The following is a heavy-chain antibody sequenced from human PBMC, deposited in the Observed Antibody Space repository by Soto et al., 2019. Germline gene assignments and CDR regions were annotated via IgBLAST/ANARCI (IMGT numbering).Heavy chain of an antibody. CDR2: ISSSDINI. D-gene: IGHD4-17*01. J-gene: IGHJ4*02. CDR1: GFTFSSYS. CDR3: ARDYGDYVPRNDY. Sequence: EVQLVESGGGLIQPGGSLRLSCAASGFTFSSYSMNWVRQAPGKGLEWISYISSSDINIYYADYVKGRFTISRDIAKNSLYLQMNSLRAEDTAVYYCARDYGDYVPRNDYWGQGTLVTVSS. V-gene: IGHV3-48*01.